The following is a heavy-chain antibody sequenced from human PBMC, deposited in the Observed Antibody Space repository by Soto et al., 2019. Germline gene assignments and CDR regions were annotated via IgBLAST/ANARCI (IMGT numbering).Heavy chain of an antibody. CDR2: ISSSSTYI. Sequence: GGSLRLSCAASGFTFSSYTMNWVRQAPGKGLEWVSSISSSSTYIYYADSVKGRFTISRDNAKNSLYLQMNSLRAEDTAVYYCARDKITIFGVAPSGMDVWGQGTTVTVSS. CDR1: GFTFSSYT. V-gene: IGHV3-21*01. CDR3: ARDKITIFGVAPSGMDV. J-gene: IGHJ6*02. D-gene: IGHD3-3*01.